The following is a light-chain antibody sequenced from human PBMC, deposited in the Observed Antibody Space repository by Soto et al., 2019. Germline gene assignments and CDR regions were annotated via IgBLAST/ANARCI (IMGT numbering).Light chain of an antibody. CDR1: ETINGW. CDR2: RAS. V-gene: IGKV1-5*03. CDR3: QQYNSSFFP. J-gene: IGKJ3*01. Sequence: DIQMTQSPSTLSASVGDRVNITCRASETINGWLAWYQQKPGKAPKLLISRASDLQTGVPTRFSGSGSGTEFTLTLSSLQTDDFVPYYCQQYNSSFFPVGPGTKVDVK.